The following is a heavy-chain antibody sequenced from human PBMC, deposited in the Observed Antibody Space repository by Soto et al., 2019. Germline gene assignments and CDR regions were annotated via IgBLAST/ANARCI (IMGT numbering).Heavy chain of an antibody. CDR1: GGSFSGYY. J-gene: IGHJ4*02. D-gene: IGHD2-8*02. CDR2: INHSGST. CDR3: ARDKITGLFDY. Sequence: SETLSLTCAVYGGSFSGYYWTWIRQPPGTGLEWIGEINHSGSTNYNPSLKSRVTISVDTSKNQCSLKLTSVIAADTAVYYCARDKITGLFDYWGQGTLVTVSS. V-gene: IGHV4-34*01.